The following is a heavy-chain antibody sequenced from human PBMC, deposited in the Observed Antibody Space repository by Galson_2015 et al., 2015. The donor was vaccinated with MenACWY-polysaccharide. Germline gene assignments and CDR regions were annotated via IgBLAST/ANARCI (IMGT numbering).Heavy chain of an antibody. Sequence: SLRLSCAASGSRFSNSGMHWVRQAPGKGLEWVAVIQYDGSNTVYADSVQGRFTISRDNSKNTVFLEMNTLGVEDTAVYYCAREGSRIVFHAFDIWGQGTMVTVSS. CDR3: AREGSRIVFHAFDI. CDR1: GSRFSNSG. D-gene: IGHD2-2*01. CDR2: IQYDGSNT. V-gene: IGHV3-33*01. J-gene: IGHJ3*02.